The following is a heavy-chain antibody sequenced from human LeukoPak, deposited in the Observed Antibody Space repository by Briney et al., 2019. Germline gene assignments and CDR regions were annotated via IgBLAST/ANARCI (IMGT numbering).Heavy chain of an antibody. J-gene: IGHJ4*02. Sequence: GGSLRLSCAASGYTFDDYGMSWVRQAPGKGLERVANIKEDGSDKYYVDSVKGRFTISRDNAKKSLYLQMNSLRVDDTAVYYCARDGASRPLGYWGQGTLVTVSS. CDR1: GYTFDDYG. V-gene: IGHV3-7*01. CDR2: IKEDGSDK. CDR3: ARDGASRPLGY. D-gene: IGHD1-26*01.